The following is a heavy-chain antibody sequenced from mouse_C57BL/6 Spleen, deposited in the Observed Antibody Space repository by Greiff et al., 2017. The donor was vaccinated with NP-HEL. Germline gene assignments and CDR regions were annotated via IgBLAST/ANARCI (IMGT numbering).Heavy chain of an antibody. CDR1: GFTFSSYA. D-gene: IGHD1-1*01. CDR3: ARDYYGSSYFDC. CDR2: ISDGGSYT. V-gene: IGHV5-4*01. J-gene: IGHJ2*01. Sequence: EVQGVESGGGLVKPGGSLKLSCAASGFTFSSYAMSWVRQTPEKRLEWVATISDGGSYTYYPDNVKGRFTISRDNAKNNLYLQMSHLKSEDTAMYYCARDYYGSSYFDCWGQGTTLTVSS.